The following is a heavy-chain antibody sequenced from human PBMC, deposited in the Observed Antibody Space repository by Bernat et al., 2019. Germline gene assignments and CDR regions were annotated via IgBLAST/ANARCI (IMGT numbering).Heavy chain of an antibody. CDR3: ARAFYRYGMDV. CDR1: GFTFSSYD. Sequence: EVQLVESGGGLVQPGGSLRLSCAASGFTFSSYDMHWVRQATGKGLEWVLAIGTAGDTYYPGSVKGRFTISRENAKNSLYLQMNSLRAGDTAVYYCARAFYRYGMDVWGQGTTVTVSS. CDR2: IGTAGDT. V-gene: IGHV3-13*04. J-gene: IGHJ6*02.